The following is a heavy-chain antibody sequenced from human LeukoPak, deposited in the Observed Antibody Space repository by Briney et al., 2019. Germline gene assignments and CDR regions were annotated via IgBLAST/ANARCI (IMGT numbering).Heavy chain of an antibody. J-gene: IGHJ4*02. CDR2: IYYSGST. D-gene: IGHD4-23*01. CDR3: TRGRRWSDY. V-gene: IGHV4-59*08. Sequence: PSETLSLTCTVSDGSISNYYWTWIRQPPGKGLEWIGYIYYSGSTDYNPSLRSRVTISVDTSKNQFSLKLSSVTAADTAVYYCTRGRRWSDYWGQGTLVTVSS. CDR1: DGSISNYY.